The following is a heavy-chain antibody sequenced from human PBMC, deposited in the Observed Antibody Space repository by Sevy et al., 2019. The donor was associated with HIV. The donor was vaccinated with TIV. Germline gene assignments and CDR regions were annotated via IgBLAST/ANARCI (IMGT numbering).Heavy chain of an antibody. J-gene: IGHJ6*02. CDR3: ARDLGVSGAAAGTGYYYGMDV. D-gene: IGHD6-13*01. Sequence: GGSLRLSCAASGFTFSSYAMHWVRQAPGKGLEWVAVISYDGSNKYYADSVKGRFTISRDNSKNTLYLQMNSLRAEDTAVYYCARDLGVSGAAAGTGYYYGMDVWGQGTTVTVSS. CDR1: GFTFSSYA. V-gene: IGHV3-30-3*01. CDR2: ISYDGSNK.